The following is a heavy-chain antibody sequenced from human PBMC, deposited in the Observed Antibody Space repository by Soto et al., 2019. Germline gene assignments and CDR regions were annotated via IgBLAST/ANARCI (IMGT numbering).Heavy chain of an antibody. V-gene: IGHV4-34*01. J-gene: IGHJ4*02. Sequence: SETLSLTCAVYGGSFSGYYWSWIRQPPGKGLEWIGEINHSGSTNYNPSLKSRVTISVDTSKNQFSLKLSSVTAADTAVYYCATWGLGYCSGGSCPPAYWGQGTLVTVSS. CDR1: GGSFSGYY. CDR3: ATWGLGYCSGGSCPPAY. CDR2: INHSGST. D-gene: IGHD2-15*01.